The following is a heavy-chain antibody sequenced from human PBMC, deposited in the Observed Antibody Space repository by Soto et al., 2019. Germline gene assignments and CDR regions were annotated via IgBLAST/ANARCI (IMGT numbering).Heavy chain of an antibody. V-gene: IGHV3-33*01. CDR3: ARKSDSLIDY. CDR1: GFPFRSYD. D-gene: IGHD3-22*01. CDR2: IWLDGSNK. J-gene: IGHJ4*02. Sequence: VQLVESGGGVVQPGGSLRLSCATSGFPFRSYDMHWVRQAPGKGLEWVAVIWLDGSNKYYADSVRGRFTISRDNSNHTVYLEMNSLRAEDSAVYYCARKSDSLIDYWGQGILVTVST.